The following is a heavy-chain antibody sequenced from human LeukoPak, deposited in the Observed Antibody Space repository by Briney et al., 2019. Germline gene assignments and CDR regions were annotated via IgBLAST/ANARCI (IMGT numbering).Heavy chain of an antibody. CDR2: FIPIFGTA. V-gene: IGHV1-69*06. CDR3: ACFYYDSSGYYRPYYFDY. Sequence: ASVKVSCKASGGTFSSYAISWVRQAPGQGLEWMGGFIPIFGTANYAQKFQGRVTITADKSTSTAYMELSSLRSEDTAVYYCACFYYDSSGYYRPYYFDYWGQGTLVTVSS. J-gene: IGHJ4*02. CDR1: GGTFSSYA. D-gene: IGHD3-22*01.